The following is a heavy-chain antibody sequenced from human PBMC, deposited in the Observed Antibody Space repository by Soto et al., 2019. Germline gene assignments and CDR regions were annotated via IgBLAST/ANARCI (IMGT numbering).Heavy chain of an antibody. Sequence: QVQLVQSGAEVKKPGSSVKVSCKASGGTFSSYTISWVRQAPGQGLEWMGRIIPILGIANYAQKFQGRVTITADKSTSTAYMELSSLRSEDTAVYYCASSYDYGDYMDDYWGQGTLVTVSS. CDR2: IIPILGIA. CDR1: GGTFSSYT. J-gene: IGHJ4*02. V-gene: IGHV1-69*02. D-gene: IGHD4-17*01. CDR3: ASSYDYGDYMDDY.